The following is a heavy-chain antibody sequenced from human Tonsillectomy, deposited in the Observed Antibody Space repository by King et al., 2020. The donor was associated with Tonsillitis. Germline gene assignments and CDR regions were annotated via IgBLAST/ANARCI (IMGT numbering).Heavy chain of an antibody. V-gene: IGHV3-21*01. Sequence: QLVQSGGGLVKPGGSLRLSCAASGFSFSSYSMNWVRQAPGKGLEWVSTISSSSSYIDYADSLEGRFTISRDNAKKSQYLQMNSLRAEDTAVYYLARDRFGISATGPGDYWGQGTLVTDSS. D-gene: IGHD6-13*01. CDR3: ARDRFGISATGPGDY. CDR2: ISSSSSYI. CDR1: GFSFSSYS. J-gene: IGHJ4*02.